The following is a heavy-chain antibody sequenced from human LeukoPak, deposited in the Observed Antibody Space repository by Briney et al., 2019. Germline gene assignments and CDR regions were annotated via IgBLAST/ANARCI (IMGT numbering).Heavy chain of an antibody. V-gene: IGHV4-59*01. D-gene: IGHD6-13*01. CDR3: ASRYPGIAAAFPY. Sequence: PSETLSLTCTVSGGSISSYYWSWIRQPPGKGLEWIGYIYYSGSTNYNPSLKSRVTISVDTSKNQFSLKLSSVTAADTAVYYCASRYPGIAAAFPYWGQGTLVTVSS. CDR2: IYYSGST. CDR1: GGSISSYY. J-gene: IGHJ4*02.